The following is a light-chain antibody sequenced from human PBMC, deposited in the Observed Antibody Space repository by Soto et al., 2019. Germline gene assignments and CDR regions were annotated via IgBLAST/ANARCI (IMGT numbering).Light chain of an antibody. Sequence: EIVLTQSPGTLSLSPGERATLSCRASQSVSSSYLAWYQQKPGQAPRLLIYGASSRATGIPDRFSGSGSGTDFTLTISRLEPEDFAVYYCQQYGSAPPWTCGQGTKVEIK. CDR2: GAS. J-gene: IGKJ1*01. V-gene: IGKV3-20*01. CDR3: QQYGSAPPWT. CDR1: QSVSSSY.